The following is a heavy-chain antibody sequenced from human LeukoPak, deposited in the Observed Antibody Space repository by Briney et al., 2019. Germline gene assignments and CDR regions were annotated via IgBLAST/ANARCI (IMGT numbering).Heavy chain of an antibody. D-gene: IGHD3-22*01. CDR1: GFTFSNFV. CDR3: AKDLPHYYESSAMGPFDY. V-gene: IGHV3-23*01. Sequence: GGSLRLSCVASGFTFSNFVMNWVRRAPGRGLEWVSAISGSGDSTYYADSVKGRFTISRDNSKNTLYLQMTSLRAEDTAVYYCAKDLPHYYESSAMGPFDYWGQGTLVTVSP. J-gene: IGHJ4*02. CDR2: ISGSGDST.